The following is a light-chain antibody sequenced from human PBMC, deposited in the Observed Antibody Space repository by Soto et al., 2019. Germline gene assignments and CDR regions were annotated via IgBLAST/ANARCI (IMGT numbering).Light chain of an antibody. CDR1: QSVSSN. CDR2: GAS. Sequence: EIVMTQSPATLSVSPGERATISCRASQSVSSNLAWYQQKPSQAPRLLIYGASNRATGIPARFSGSRSGTNFTLTISSLEPEDFAVYYCQQRSNWLTFGGGTKV. J-gene: IGKJ4*01. V-gene: IGKV3-11*01. CDR3: QQRSNWLT.